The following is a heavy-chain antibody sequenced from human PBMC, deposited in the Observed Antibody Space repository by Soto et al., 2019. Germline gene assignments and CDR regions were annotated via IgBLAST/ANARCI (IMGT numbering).Heavy chain of an antibody. Sequence: EVQLVESGGGLIQPGGSLRLSCAASGFTVSSNYMSWVRQAPGKGLEWVSVIYSGGSTYYADSVKGRFTISRDNSKNTLYLQMTSLRAEDTAVYYWARERYSSGWNEDYYYGMDVWGQGTTLTVSS. J-gene: IGHJ6*02. V-gene: IGHV3-53*01. CDR3: ARERYSSGWNEDYYYGMDV. CDR1: GFTVSSNY. D-gene: IGHD6-19*01. CDR2: IYSGGST.